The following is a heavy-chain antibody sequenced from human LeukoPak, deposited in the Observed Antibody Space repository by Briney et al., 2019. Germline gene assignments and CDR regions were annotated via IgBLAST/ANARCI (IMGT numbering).Heavy chain of an antibody. CDR1: GYTFTSYY. V-gene: IGHV1-69*05. D-gene: IGHD5-18*01. J-gene: IGHJ4*02. CDR2: IIPIFGTA. CDR3: ARDDRSYGLHFDY. Sequence: SVKVSCKASGYTFTSYYMHWVRQAPGQGLEWMGGIIPIFGTANYAQKFQGRVTITTDESTSTAYMELSSLRSEDTAVYYCARDDRSYGLHFDYWGQGTLVTVSS.